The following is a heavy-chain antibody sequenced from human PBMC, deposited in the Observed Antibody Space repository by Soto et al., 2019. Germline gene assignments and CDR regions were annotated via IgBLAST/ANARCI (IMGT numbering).Heavy chain of an antibody. Sequence: EVQLVESGGGLVQPGGSLRLSCAASGFTVSKYWVSWVRQAPGKGLEWLADIKQDGSTKYYVDSVKGRFTISRDNAEKSLYLQMNNLRAEDTAVYYCARDSNDYGDYGWYFDIWGRGTLVTVSS. V-gene: IGHV3-7*01. CDR1: GFTVSKYW. J-gene: IGHJ2*01. CDR3: ARDSNDYGDYGWYFDI. CDR2: IKQDGSTK. D-gene: IGHD4-17*01.